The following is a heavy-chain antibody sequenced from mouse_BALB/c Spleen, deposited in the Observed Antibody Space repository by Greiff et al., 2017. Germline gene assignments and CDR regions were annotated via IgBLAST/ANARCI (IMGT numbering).Heavy chain of an antibody. CDR3: TSHDGFDY. CDR2: ISSGGSYT. J-gene: IGHJ2*01. CDR1: GFTFSSYT. Sequence: DVKLVESGGGLVKPGGSLKLSCAASGFTFSSYTMSWVRQTPEKRLEWVATISSGGSYTYYPDSVKGRFTISRDNAKNTLYLQMSSLKSEDTAMYYCTSHDGFDYWGQGTTLTVSS. V-gene: IGHV5-6-4*01. D-gene: IGHD2-3*01.